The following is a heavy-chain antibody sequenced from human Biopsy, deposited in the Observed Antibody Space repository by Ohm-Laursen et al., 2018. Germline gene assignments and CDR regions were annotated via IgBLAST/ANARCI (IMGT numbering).Heavy chain of an antibody. J-gene: IGHJ4*02. CDR2: IHGSGRT. CDR1: EFNVDRNH. D-gene: IGHD4-17*01. CDR3: ALAAAQTVTHFDY. Sequence: GSLRLPCAASEFNVDRNHMNWVRQAPGKGLEWVSMIHGSGRTDYTDSVKGRFTISRDNSKNTLYLQMNSLRADDTAVYYCALAAAQTVTHFDYWGQGTLVTVSS. V-gene: IGHV3-53*01.